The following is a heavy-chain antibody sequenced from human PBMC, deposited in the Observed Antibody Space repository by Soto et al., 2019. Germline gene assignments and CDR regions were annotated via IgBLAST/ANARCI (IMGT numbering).Heavy chain of an antibody. CDR3: ARDRDWAFDY. CDR2: IFASSTTI. V-gene: IGHV3-48*04. Sequence: GGSLRLSCVPSGFTFSSYSMVWVRQAPGKGLEWVSYIFASSTTIYYADSVKVLFTVSRDNTQNSLFLLMNSLRAEDTAGYYCARDRDWAFDYWGQGTLVTVSS. CDR1: GFTFSSYS. D-gene: IGHD3-9*01. J-gene: IGHJ4*02.